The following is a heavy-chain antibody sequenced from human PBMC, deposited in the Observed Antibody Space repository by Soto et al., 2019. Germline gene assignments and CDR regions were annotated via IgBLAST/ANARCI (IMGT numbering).Heavy chain of an antibody. CDR2: IYTSGST. V-gene: IGHV4-4*07. CDR1: GGSISSYY. J-gene: IGHJ4*02. CDR3: AGVIAARPDGGFGY. Sequence: PSETLSLTCTVSGGSISSYYWSWIRQPAGKGLEWIGRIYTSGSTNYNPSLKSRVTMSVDTSKNQFSLKLSSVTAADTAVYYCAGVIAARPDGGFGYWGQGTLVTVPQ. D-gene: IGHD6-6*01.